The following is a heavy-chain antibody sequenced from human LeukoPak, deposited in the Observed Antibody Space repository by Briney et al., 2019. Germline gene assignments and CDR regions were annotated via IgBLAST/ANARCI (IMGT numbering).Heavy chain of an antibody. CDR2: IRGDNGNT. Sequence: ASEKVSCKASGYTFSNYGISWVRQAPGQGLEWVGWIRGDNGNTNYAQKLQGRVTMTTDTSTSTACMELRSLGSDETAVYYCARVDLLTGYYFFDYWGQGTLVTVSS. V-gene: IGHV1-18*01. J-gene: IGHJ4*02. CDR3: ARVDLLTGYYFFDY. CDR1: GYTFSNYG. D-gene: IGHD3-9*01.